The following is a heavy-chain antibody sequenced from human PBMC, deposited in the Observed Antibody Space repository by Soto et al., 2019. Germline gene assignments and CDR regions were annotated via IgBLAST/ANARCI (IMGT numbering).Heavy chain of an antibody. D-gene: IGHD2-2*01. CDR2: IYYSGST. Sequence: QLQLQESGPGLVKPSETLSLTCTVSGGSLSSSSYYWGWIRQPPGKGLEWIGSIYYSGSTYYNPSLKSRVTITVDTSKNQFSLKLSSVTAADTAVYYCARRGVGYCSSTSRPRSFGYWGQGTLVTVSS. V-gene: IGHV4-39*01. CDR1: GGSLSSSSYY. CDR3: ARRGVGYCSSTSRPRSFGY. J-gene: IGHJ4*02.